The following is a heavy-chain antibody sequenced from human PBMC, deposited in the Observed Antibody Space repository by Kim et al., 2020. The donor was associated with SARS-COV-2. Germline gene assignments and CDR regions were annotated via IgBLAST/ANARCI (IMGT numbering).Heavy chain of an antibody. J-gene: IGHJ4*02. CDR1: GFTFDDYA. CDR3: AKAGPFGGYSSGWYDY. Sequence: GGSLRLSCAASGFTFDDYAMHWVRQAPGKGLEWVSGISWNSGSIGYADSVKGRFTISRDNAKNSLYLQMNSLRAEDTALYYCAKAGPFGGYSSGWYDYWGQGTLVTVSS. CDR2: ISWNSGSI. D-gene: IGHD6-19*01. V-gene: IGHV3-9*01.